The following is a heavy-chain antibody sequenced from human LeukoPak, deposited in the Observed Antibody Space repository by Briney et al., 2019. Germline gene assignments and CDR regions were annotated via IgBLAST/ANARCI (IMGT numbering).Heavy chain of an antibody. CDR1: GGSMSSGDYS. V-gene: IGHV2-26*01. D-gene: IGHD1-1*01. J-gene: IGHJ4*02. Sequence: ETLSLTCAVSGGSMSSGDYSWSWIRQPPGKALEWLAHIFANDAKSYSTSLKSRLTISKDASKSQVVLTMTNMDPVDTATYYCARTRGLQLELRDWGQGTLVAVSS. CDR2: IFANDAK. CDR3: ARTRGLQLELRD.